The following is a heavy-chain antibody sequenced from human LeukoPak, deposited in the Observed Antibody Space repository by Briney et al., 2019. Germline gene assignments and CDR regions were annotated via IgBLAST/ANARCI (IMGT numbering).Heavy chain of an antibody. J-gene: IGHJ3*02. V-gene: IGHV4-59*01. CDR1: GGSISSYY. CDR2: IYYSGST. Sequence: PSETLSLTCTVSGGSISSYYWSWIRQPPGKRQEWIGYIYYSGSTNYNPSLKSRVTISVDTSKNQFSLKLSSVTAADTAVYYCARDPGAADAFDIWGQGTMVAVSS. CDR3: ARDPGAADAFDI. D-gene: IGHD2-8*02.